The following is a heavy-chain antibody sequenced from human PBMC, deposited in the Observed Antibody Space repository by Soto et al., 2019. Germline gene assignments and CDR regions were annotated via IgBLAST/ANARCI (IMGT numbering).Heavy chain of an antibody. D-gene: IGHD6-6*01. CDR3: ARGPSIAARWPNYYYGMDV. CDR2: INPNSGGT. V-gene: IGHV1-2*04. Sequence: ASVKVSCKASGYTFTGYYMHWVRQAPGQGLEWMGWINPNSGGTNYAQKFQGWVTMTRDTSISTAYMELSRLRSDDTAVYYCARGPSIAARWPNYYYGMDVWGQGTTVTVSS. CDR1: GYTFTGYY. J-gene: IGHJ6*02.